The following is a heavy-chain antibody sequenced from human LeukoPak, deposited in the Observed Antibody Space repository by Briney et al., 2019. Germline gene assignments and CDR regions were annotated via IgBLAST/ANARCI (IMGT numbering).Heavy chain of an antibody. Sequence: PGRSMRLSCAPSTLTFDVYSMHCVRQAPGKGLGWVAGTSWNSGSIGDADSVKRRFTISRDYAKNSLYLQMNSLRAEDMALYYWAKVGYGRYYGGAFDIWGQGTMVTVSS. D-gene: IGHD1-26*01. CDR1: TLTFDVYS. CDR2: TSWNSGSI. J-gene: IGHJ3*02. V-gene: IGHV3-9*03. CDR3: AKVGYGRYYGGAFDI.